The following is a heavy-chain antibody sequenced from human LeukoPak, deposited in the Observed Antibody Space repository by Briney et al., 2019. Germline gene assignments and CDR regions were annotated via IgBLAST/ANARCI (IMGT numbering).Heavy chain of an antibody. D-gene: IGHD4-17*01. CDR1: EFTLSSYI. Sequence: GGCLRLSCLASEFTLSSYIMHWVRQAPGKGLEYVSAISNNGGSTYYADSVKGRFTISRDNSKNTLYLQMNSLRPEDTAVYYCVRSVTTLSDFHNWGQGTLVTVSS. V-gene: IGHV3-64D*09. CDR2: ISNNGGST. J-gene: IGHJ4*02. CDR3: VRSVTTLSDFHN.